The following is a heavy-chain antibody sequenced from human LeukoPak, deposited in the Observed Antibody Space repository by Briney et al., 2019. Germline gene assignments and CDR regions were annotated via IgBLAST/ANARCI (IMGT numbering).Heavy chain of an antibody. CDR3: ARASGDYYDSSGVGYFDY. J-gene: IGHJ4*02. D-gene: IGHD3-22*01. Sequence: ASVKVSCEASGGTFSSYAISWVRQAPGQGLEWMGGIIPIFGTANYAQKFQGRVTITTDESTSTAYMELSSLRSEDTAVYYCARASGDYYDSSGVGYFDYWGQGTLVTVSS. CDR1: GGTFSSYA. V-gene: IGHV1-69*05. CDR2: IIPIFGTA.